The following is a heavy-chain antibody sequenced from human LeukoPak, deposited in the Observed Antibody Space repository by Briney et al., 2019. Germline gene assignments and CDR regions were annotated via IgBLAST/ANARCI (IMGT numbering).Heavy chain of an antibody. J-gene: IGHJ4*02. D-gene: IGHD6-19*01. CDR3: ARDLLSTAGYFDY. CDR2: IYYSGGT. CDR1: GGSISSYY. V-gene: IGHV4-59*01. Sequence: SETLSLTCTVSGGSISSYYWSWIRQPPGKGLEWIGYIYYSGGTNYNPSLKSRVTISVDTSKNQFSLNLSSVTAADTAVYYCARDLLSTAGYFDYWGQGTLVTVSS.